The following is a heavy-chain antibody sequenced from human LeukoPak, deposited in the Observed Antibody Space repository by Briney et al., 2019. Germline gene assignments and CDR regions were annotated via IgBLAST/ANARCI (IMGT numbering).Heavy chain of an antibody. D-gene: IGHD6-19*01. CDR2: INSDGSST. CDR1: GFTFSSPW. CDR3: ARVDDRAVAGTRAPDY. Sequence: PGGSLRLSCAASGFTFSSPWMHWVRQAPGKGLVWVSRINSDGSSTSYADSVKGRFTISRDNAKNTLYLQMNSLRAEDTAVYYCARVDDRAVAGTRAPDYWGQGTLVTVSS. V-gene: IGHV3-74*01. J-gene: IGHJ4*02.